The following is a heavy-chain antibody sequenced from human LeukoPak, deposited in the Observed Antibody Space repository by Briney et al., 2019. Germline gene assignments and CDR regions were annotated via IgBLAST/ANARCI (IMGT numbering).Heavy chain of an antibody. J-gene: IGHJ3*02. D-gene: IGHD3-10*01. Sequence: ASVKVSCKASGYSFTSYGISWVRQAPGQGLEWMGWINNYNGNTNYAQKFQGRVTMTTDTSTSTAYVELRSLRSDDTAVYYCAREEGSRGAFDIWGQGTMVTVSS. CDR1: GYSFTSYG. CDR2: INNYNGNT. CDR3: AREEGSRGAFDI. V-gene: IGHV1-18*04.